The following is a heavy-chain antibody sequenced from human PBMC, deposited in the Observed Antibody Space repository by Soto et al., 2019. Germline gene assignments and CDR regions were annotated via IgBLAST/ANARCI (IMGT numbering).Heavy chain of an antibody. CDR2: INHSGST. CDR1: GESFIGYY. V-gene: IGHV4-34*01. D-gene: IGHD2-15*01. J-gene: IGHJ6*03. CDR3: ARGSNIVVDQYYYYYMDV. Sequence: PSETLSLTCAVYGESFIGYYWSWIRQPPGKGLEWIGEINHSGSTNYNPSLKSRVTISVDTSKNQFSLKLSSVTAADTAVYYCARGSNIVVDQYYYYYMDVWGKGTTVTVSS.